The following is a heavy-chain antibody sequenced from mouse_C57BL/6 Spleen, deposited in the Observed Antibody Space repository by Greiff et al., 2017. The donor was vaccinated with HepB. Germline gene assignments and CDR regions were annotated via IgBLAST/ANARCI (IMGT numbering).Heavy chain of an antibody. Sequence: QVHVKQSGAELVKPGASVKISCKASGYAFSSYWMNWVKQRPGKGLEWIGQIYPGDGDTNYNGKFKGKATLTADKSSSTAYMQLSSLTSEDSAVYFCARERIYDGTTGYFDVWGTGTTVTVSS. CDR2: IYPGDGDT. CDR1: GYAFSSYW. J-gene: IGHJ1*03. CDR3: ARERIYDGTTGYFDV. V-gene: IGHV1-80*01. D-gene: IGHD2-3*01.